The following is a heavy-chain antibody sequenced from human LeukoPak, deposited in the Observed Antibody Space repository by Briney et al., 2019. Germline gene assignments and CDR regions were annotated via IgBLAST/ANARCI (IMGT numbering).Heavy chain of an antibody. V-gene: IGHV3-48*03. D-gene: IGHD5-24*01. Sequence: GGSLRLSCAASGFTFSSYEMNWVRQAPGKGLEWVSYISSSGSTIYYADSVKGRFTISRDNAKNTLYLQMNSLRAEDTAVYYCARVQDGYNYGAFDIWGQGTMVTVSS. CDR1: GFTFSSYE. CDR2: ISSSGSTI. J-gene: IGHJ3*02. CDR3: ARVQDGYNYGAFDI.